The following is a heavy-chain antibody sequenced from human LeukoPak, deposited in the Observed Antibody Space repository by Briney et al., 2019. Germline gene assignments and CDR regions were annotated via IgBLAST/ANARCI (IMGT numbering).Heavy chain of an antibody. J-gene: IGHJ5*02. Sequence: SETLPLTCTVSGYSISNGYYWGWIRQPPGTGLEWIGSIYPSGSTFYNPSLKSRVTISVDTSKNQFSLRLSSVTAADTAVYYSARSYASSWYWNWFDPWGQGTLVTVSS. CDR3: ARSYASSWYWNWFDP. CDR2: IYPSGST. CDR1: GYSISNGYY. V-gene: IGHV4-38-2*02. D-gene: IGHD6-13*01.